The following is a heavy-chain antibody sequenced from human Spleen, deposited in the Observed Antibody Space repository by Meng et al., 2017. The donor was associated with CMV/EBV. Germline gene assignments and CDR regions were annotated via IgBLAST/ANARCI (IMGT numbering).Heavy chain of an antibody. D-gene: IGHD6-13*01. J-gene: IGHJ6*02. CDR2: IYYSGST. CDR3: ARGYSSSWVYYYGMDV. Sequence: SETLSLTCTVSGGSISSSNFYWGWIRQPPGKGLEWIGYIYYSGSTNYNPSLKSRVTISVDTSKNQFSLKLSSVTAADTAVYYCARGYSSSWVYYYGMDVWGQGTTVTVSS. CDR1: GGSISSSNFY. V-gene: IGHV4-61*05.